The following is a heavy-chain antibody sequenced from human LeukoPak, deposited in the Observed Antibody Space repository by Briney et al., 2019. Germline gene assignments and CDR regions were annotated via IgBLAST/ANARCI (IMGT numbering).Heavy chain of an antibody. V-gene: IGHV1-69-2*01. D-gene: IGHD2-2*01. Sequence: ASVKVSCKVSGYTFTDYYMHWVQQAPGKGLEWMGLVDPEDGETIYAEKFQGRVTITADTSTDTAYMELSSLRSEDTAVYYCATSRKHCSSTSCYVVDYWGQGILVPSPQ. CDR2: VDPEDGET. CDR3: ATSRKHCSSTSCYVVDY. J-gene: IGHJ4*02. CDR1: GYTFTDYY.